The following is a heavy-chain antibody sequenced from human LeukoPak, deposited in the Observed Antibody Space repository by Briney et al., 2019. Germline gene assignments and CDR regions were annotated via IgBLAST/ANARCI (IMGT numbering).Heavy chain of an antibody. D-gene: IGHD1-26*01. J-gene: IGHJ4*02. V-gene: IGHV3-15*01. CDR2: IRSKTDGGTT. CDR1: GFTFSNAW. CDR3: TTDLTWELQPLDY. Sequence: GGSLRLSCAASGFTFSNAWMSWVRQAPGKGLEWVGRIRSKTDGGTTDYAAHVKGRFTISRDDSKNTLYLEMNSLKTEDTAVYYCTTDLTWELQPLDYWGQGTLVTVSS.